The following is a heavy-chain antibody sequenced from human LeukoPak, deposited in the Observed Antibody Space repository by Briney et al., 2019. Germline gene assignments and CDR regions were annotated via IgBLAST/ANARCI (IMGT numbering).Heavy chain of an antibody. CDR3: ARVGARQILEY. CDR2: IKQDGGEK. J-gene: IGHJ4*02. Sequence: GGSLRLSCAASEFTFSSYWMSWVRQAPGKGLEWVANIKQDGGEKYYLDSVKGRFTVSRDNAKNSLYLQMSSLRAEDTAVYYCARVGARQILEYWGQGTLITVSS. CDR1: EFTFSSYW. V-gene: IGHV3-7*01. D-gene: IGHD4-17*01.